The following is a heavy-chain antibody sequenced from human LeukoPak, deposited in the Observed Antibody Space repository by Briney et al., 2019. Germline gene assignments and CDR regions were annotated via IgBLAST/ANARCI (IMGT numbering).Heavy chain of an antibody. CDR3: AKDLKGPFHYGMDV. V-gene: IGHV3-23*01. Sequence: GGSLRLSCAASGFTFSSYAMSWVRQAPGKGLEWVSAISGSGGSTYYADSVKGRFTISRDNAKNSLYLQMNSLRAEDTAVYYCAKDLKGPFHYGMDVWGQWTTVTVSS. CDR2: ISGSGGST. D-gene: IGHD3-9*01. J-gene: IGHJ6*02. CDR1: GFTFSSYA.